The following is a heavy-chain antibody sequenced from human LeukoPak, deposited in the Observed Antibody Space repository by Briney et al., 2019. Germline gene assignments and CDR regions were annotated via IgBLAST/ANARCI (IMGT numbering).Heavy chain of an antibody. Sequence: ASVKVSCKASGGTFSSYAISWVRQAPGQGLEWMGGIIPIFGTANYAQKFQGRVTITTDESTSTAYMELSSLRSEDTAVYCCARESSYCTNGVCPFDYWGQGTLVTVSS. CDR1: GGTFSSYA. V-gene: IGHV1-69*05. CDR2: IIPIFGTA. J-gene: IGHJ4*02. D-gene: IGHD2-8*01. CDR3: ARESSYCTNGVCPFDY.